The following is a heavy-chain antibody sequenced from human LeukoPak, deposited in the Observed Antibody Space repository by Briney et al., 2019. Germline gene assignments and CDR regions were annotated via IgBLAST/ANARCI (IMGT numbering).Heavy chain of an antibody. CDR2: IIPIFGTA. V-gene: IGHV1-69*05. D-gene: IGHD2-2*01. Sequence: ASVKASCKASGGTFSSYAISWVRQAPGQGLEWMGGIIPIFGTANYAQKFQGRVTITTDESTSTAYMELSSLRSEDTAVYYCASQDIVVVPAAQEYYYYYMDVWGKGTTVTVSS. J-gene: IGHJ6*03. CDR3: ASQDIVVVPAAQEYYYYYMDV. CDR1: GGTFSSYA.